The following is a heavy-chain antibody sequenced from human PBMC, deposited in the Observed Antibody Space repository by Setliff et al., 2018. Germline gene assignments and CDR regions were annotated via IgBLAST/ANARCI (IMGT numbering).Heavy chain of an antibody. Sequence: ASVKVSCKASGYTLTTYFMNWVRQAPGQGLEWMGYINTRTGNPMYAQGFTGRFVFSLDPSVSTAYLQISSLKAEDTALYYCATGSLVPASTYSIDYWGQGTLVTVSS. CDR2: INTRTGNP. CDR3: ATGSLVPASTYSIDY. V-gene: IGHV7-4-1*02. CDR1: GYTLTTYF. D-gene: IGHD2-2*01. J-gene: IGHJ4*02.